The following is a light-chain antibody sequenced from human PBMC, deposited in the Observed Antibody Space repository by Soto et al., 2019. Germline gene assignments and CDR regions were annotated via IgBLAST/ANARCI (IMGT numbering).Light chain of an antibody. CDR3: QRLNDYPIT. V-gene: IGKV1-9*01. CDR1: QGVSSY. CDR2: ASS. Sequence: IQLTQSPSSLAASVGDRVTITCRASQGVSSYLAWYQQIPGKAPKLLISASSTLQSGVQSRFSGSGSGTDFTLAISSLQPEDFASYYCQRLNDYPITFGQGTRLEIK. J-gene: IGKJ5*01.